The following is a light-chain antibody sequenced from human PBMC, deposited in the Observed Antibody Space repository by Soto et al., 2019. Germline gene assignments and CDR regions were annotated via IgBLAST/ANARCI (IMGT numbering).Light chain of an antibody. CDR1: QSVNRN. V-gene: IGKV3-15*01. CDR3: QQYNNGPPAT. CDR2: GAS. J-gene: IGKJ4*01. Sequence: EIVLTQSPVTLSVSPGEGATLSCRASQSVNRNLAWYQQRPGQAPRLLMYGASVRASGAPGRFRGSGSGTEFSLTISSLQAEDFAVYYCQQYNNGPPATFGGGTKVEIK.